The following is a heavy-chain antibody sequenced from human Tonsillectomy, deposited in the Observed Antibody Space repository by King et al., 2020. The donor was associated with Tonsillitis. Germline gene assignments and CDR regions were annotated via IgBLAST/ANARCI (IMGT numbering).Heavy chain of an antibody. J-gene: IGHJ2*01. D-gene: IGHD4-17*01. CDR2: LNWNGAST. CDR1: GFIFEDYG. CDR3: ARRASAVTWWYFDL. Sequence: QLVQSGGGVVRPGGSLRLSCAASGFIFEDYGLSWVRQAPGKGLEWLSGLNWNGASTGFADSVKGRFTISRDNAKNSLYLHMNSLRAEDTALYYCARRASAVTWWYFDLWDRGTLVTVSS. V-gene: IGHV3-20*04.